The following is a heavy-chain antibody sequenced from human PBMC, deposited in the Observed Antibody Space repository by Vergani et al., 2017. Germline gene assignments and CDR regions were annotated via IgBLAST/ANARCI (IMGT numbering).Heavy chain of an antibody. CDR3: ARTAIQNYDFWSGYYTSYYYYYMDV. V-gene: IGHV3-11*01. Sequence: QVQLVESGGGLVKPGGSLRLSCAASGFTFSDYYMSWIRQAPGKGLEWVSYISSSGSTIYYADSVKGRFTISRDNAKNSLYLQMNSLRAEDTAVYYCARTAIQNYDFWSGYYTSYYYYYMDVWGKGTTVTVSS. CDR2: ISSSGSTI. CDR1: GFTFSDYY. J-gene: IGHJ6*03. D-gene: IGHD3-3*01.